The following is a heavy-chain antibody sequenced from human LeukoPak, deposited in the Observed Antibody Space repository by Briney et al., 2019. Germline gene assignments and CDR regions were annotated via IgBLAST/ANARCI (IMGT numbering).Heavy chain of an antibody. CDR1: GYTFTSYG. CDR3: ARDSTSSSIYYMDV. V-gene: IGHV1-69*13. CDR2: IIPIFGTA. Sequence: SVKVSCKASGYTFTSYGISWVRQAPGQGLEWMGGIIPIFGTANYAQKFQGRVTITADESTSTAYMELSSLRSEDTAVYYCARDSTSSSIYYMDVWGKGTTVTVSS. D-gene: IGHD6-6*01. J-gene: IGHJ6*03.